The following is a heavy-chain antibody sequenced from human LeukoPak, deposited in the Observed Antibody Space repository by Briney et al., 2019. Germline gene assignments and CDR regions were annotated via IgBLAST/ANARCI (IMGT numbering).Heavy chain of an antibody. Sequence: ASVKVSCKVSGYTLTELSMHWVRQAPGKGLEWMGGFDPEDGETIYAQKFQGRVTMTEDTSTDTAYMELSSLRSEDTAVYYCAAGGGGLLPFDYWGQGTLVTVSS. J-gene: IGHJ4*02. D-gene: IGHD3-10*01. CDR3: AAGGGGLLPFDY. CDR1: GYTLTELS. V-gene: IGHV1-24*01. CDR2: FDPEDGET.